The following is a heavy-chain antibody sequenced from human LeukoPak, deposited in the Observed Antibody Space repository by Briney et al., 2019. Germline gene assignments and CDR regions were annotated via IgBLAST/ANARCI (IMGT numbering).Heavy chain of an antibody. CDR1: GFTFSSYA. V-gene: IGHV3-23*01. CDR3: AKKRSPHSGPDFFDY. J-gene: IGHJ4*02. Sequence: GGSLRLSCAVSGFTFSSYAISWVRQAPGKGLEWVSAISGSGGSTFYADSVKGRFTISRDNSKNTLYLQMNSLRAEDTGVYYCAKKRSPHSGPDFFDYWGQGTLVTVSS. D-gene: IGHD1-26*01. CDR2: ISGSGGST.